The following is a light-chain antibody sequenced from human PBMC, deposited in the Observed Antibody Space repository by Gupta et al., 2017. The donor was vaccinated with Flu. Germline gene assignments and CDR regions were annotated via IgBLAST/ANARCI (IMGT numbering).Light chain of an antibody. CDR3: QQEDRALYT. V-gene: IGKV1-39*01. CDR1: QTISVY. CDR2: AAS. J-gene: IGKJ1*01. Sequence: DIQMTQSPSPLSASVGHSVTITCRASQTISVYLNWYQQKPGKAPKVLIYAASSMHSGVPSRFSGSGSVTDFTLTISKLQPEDFATYYCQQEDRALYTFSQGTKVEIK.